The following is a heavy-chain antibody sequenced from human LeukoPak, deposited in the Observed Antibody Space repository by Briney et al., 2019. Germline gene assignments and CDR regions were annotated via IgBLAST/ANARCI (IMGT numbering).Heavy chain of an antibody. CDR3: AREDVRYGSGSYYNVYYYYYYGMDV. V-gene: IGHV3-30*04. CDR2: ISSDGSNK. D-gene: IGHD3-10*01. J-gene: IGHJ6*02. Sequence: GRSLRLSCAASGFTFSDYAMHWVRQAPGKGLEWVAVISSDGSNKYYADSVKGRFTISRDNSKNTLYLQMNSLRAEDTAVYYCAREDVRYGSGSYYNVYYYYYYGMDVWGQGTTVTVSS. CDR1: GFTFSDYA.